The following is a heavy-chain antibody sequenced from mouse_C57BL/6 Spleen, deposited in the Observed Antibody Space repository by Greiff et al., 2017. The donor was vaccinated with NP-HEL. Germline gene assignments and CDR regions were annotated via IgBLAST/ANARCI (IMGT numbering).Heavy chain of an antibody. Sequence: VQLQQSGAELVRPGASVKLSCTASGFNIKDDYMHWVKQRPEQGLAWIGWIDPENGDTESASKFQGKATIPADTSSNTAYLQLISLTSEDTAVYYCTQSLYYYGSSRAWFAYWGQGTLVTVSA. CDR3: TQSLYYYGSSRAWFAY. D-gene: IGHD1-1*01. CDR1: GFNIKDDY. J-gene: IGHJ3*01. CDR2: IDPENGDT. V-gene: IGHV14-4*01.